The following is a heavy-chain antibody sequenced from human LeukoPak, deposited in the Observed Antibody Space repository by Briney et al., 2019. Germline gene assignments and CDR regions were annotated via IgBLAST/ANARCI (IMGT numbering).Heavy chain of an antibody. J-gene: IGHJ4*02. CDR3: ARVFDYGGCFFDC. D-gene: IGHD4-23*01. Sequence: GGSLRLSCAASGFTFSSYTMNWVRQAPGKGLEWVSSISSSSSYIYYADSVKGRFTISRDNAKNSLYLQMNSLRAEDTAVYYCARVFDYGGCFFDCWGQRRQVSVCS. CDR1: GFTFSSYT. CDR2: ISSSSSYI. V-gene: IGHV3-21*01.